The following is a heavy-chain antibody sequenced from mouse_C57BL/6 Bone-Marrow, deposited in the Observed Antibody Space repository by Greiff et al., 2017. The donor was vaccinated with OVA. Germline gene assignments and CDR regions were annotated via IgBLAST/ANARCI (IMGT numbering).Heavy chain of an antibody. CDR1: GYTFTSYG. D-gene: IGHD1-1*01. V-gene: IGHV1-81*01. Sequence: QVHVKQSGAELARPGASVKLSCKASGYTFTSYGISWVKQRTGQGLEWIGEIYPRSGNTYYNEKFKGKATLTADKSSSTAYMELRSLTSEDSAVYFCARRNITTVVALDYWGQGTTLTVSS. CDR3: ARRNITTVVALDY. J-gene: IGHJ2*01. CDR2: IYPRSGNT.